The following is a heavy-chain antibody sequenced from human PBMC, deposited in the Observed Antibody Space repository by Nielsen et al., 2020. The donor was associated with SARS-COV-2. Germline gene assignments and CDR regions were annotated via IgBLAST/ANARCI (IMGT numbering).Heavy chain of an antibody. Sequence: SQTLSLTCAVYGEALRDHDWTWIRQSPGKGLEWIDNINRSGGTKYNGPLKSRVSLSVDTMQNRFSLKVTSVTAADTAVYYCARGRDDETYSSYFYLDVWAKGTSVTVSS. J-gene: IGHJ6*03. CDR2: INRSGGT. V-gene: IGHV4-34*01. D-gene: IGHD2-15*01. CDR3: ARGRDDETYSSYFYLDV. CDR1: GEALRDHD.